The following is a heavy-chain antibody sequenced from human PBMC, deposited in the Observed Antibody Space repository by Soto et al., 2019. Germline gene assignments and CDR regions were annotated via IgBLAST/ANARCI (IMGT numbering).Heavy chain of an antibody. J-gene: IGHJ4*02. CDR3: ASGADTSFPFDY. V-gene: IGHV3-11*06. CDR1: GFTFSDYY. CDR2: VSGSRSDT. D-gene: IGHD2-2*01. Sequence: QVQLVESGGGLVQPGGSLRVSCAASGFTFSDYYMSWVRQAPGKGLEWVSYVSGSRSDTKYADSVKGRFTISRDNAKNSLYLQMNSLRAEDTAVYYCASGADTSFPFDYWGQGTLVTVSS.